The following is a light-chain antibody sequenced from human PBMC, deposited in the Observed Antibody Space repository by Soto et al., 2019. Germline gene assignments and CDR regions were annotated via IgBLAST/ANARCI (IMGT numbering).Light chain of an antibody. CDR2: GAS. CDR1: QSVISSY. CDR3: QQYNNWPPWA. Sequence: VFTQSPGHPSLSPGEGASHSCRASQSVISSYLAWYQQKPGQATRLLIYGASSRATGIPDRFSGSVSGTDFTLTIRRLEPEDCALYYCQQYNNWPPWAFGQGTKVDIK. J-gene: IGKJ1*01. V-gene: IGKV3-20*01.